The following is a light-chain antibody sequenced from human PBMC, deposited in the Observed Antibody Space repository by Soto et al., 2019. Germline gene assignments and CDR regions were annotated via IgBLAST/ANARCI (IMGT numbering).Light chain of an antibody. CDR2: WAS. CDR1: QNLLYSPNNKNC. V-gene: IGKV4-1*01. J-gene: IGKJ4*01. CDR3: QQHYNTPLA. Sequence: DFVMTQSPDSLAVSLGERATINCKSSQNLLYSPNNKNCLSWFQQKPGQPPKLLIYWASTRESGVPDRFSGSGSGTDFTLTISSLQAEDVAVYYCQQHYNTPLAFGGGTKVEVK.